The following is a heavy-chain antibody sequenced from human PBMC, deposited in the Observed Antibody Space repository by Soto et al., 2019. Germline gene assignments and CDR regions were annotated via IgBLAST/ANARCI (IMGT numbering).Heavy chain of an antibody. CDR1: GFDFTYYA. J-gene: IGHJ4*02. Sequence: QVQLVESGGGAVQPGESLRLSCVASGFDFTYYAMHWVRQAPGKGLESVAVMSSDGSKIHHTDSVKVRITISRDNTKNTLYLQMNSLRKEDKAVYFCAKDEGVGGTLGLFYYWGQGTLVSVSS. CDR3: AKDEGVGGTLGLFYY. D-gene: IGHD1-26*01. V-gene: IGHV3-30*18. CDR2: MSSDGSKI.